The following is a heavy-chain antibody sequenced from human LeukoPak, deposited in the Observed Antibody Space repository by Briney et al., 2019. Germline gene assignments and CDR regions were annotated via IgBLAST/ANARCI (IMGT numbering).Heavy chain of an antibody. CDR2: ISSSGSTI. Sequence: GGTLRLSCAASGFTFSSYGMSWVRQAPGKGLEWVSYISSSGSTIYYADSVKGRFTISRDNAKNSLYLQMNSLRAEDTAVYYCARDSGSRNYGDLYYFDYWGQGTLVTVSS. CDR1: GFTFSSYG. V-gene: IGHV3-48*04. CDR3: ARDSGSRNYGDLYYFDY. J-gene: IGHJ4*02. D-gene: IGHD4-17*01.